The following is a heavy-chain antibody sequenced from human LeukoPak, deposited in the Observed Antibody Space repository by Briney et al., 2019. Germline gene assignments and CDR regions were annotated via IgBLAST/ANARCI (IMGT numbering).Heavy chain of an antibody. V-gene: IGHV3-66*01. D-gene: IGHD1-26*01. CDR3: ARSKTGSYARPFDY. J-gene: IGHJ4*02. CDR1: GVSVSSDY. CDR2: LYSGGSS. Sequence: PGGSLRLSCAASGVSVSSDYMSWVRQAPGKGLECVSLLYSGGSSHYTGSVKGRFTISGDKSKNMVFLQMNSLRAEDTAVYFCARSKTGSYARPFDYWGQGTLVTVSS.